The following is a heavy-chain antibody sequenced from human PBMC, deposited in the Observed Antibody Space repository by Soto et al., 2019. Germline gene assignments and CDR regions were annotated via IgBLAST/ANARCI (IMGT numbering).Heavy chain of an antibody. CDR1: GFTFSSYW. CDR3: ARILTGSWNWVGP. D-gene: IGHD6-13*01. J-gene: IGHJ5*02. V-gene: IGHV3-74*01. CDR2: INSDGSRT. Sequence: EVQLVESGGGLVQPGESLRLSCAASGFTFSSYWMHWVRQAPGKGLVWVSRINSDGSRTNYADSVKGRFTVSRDNAKNTQYLQMNSLRAEDTAVYYCARILTGSWNWVGPWGQGTLVTVSS.